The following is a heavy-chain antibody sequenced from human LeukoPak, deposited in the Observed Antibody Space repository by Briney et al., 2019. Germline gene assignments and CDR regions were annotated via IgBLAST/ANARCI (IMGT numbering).Heavy chain of an antibody. V-gene: IGHV3-30*04. J-gene: IGHJ4*02. Sequence: PGVSLRLSCAASGFTFSSYAMHWVRQAPGKGLEWVAVISYDGSNKYYADSVKGRFTISRDNSKNTLYLQMNSLRAEDTAVYYCARGDDYGDYWGQGTLVTVSS. CDR1: GFTFSSYA. CDR3: ARGDDYGDY. CDR2: ISYDGSNK.